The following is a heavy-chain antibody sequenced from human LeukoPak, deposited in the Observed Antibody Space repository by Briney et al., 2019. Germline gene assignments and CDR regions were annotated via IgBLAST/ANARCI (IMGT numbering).Heavy chain of an antibody. J-gene: IGHJ4*02. CDR2: IYDSGST. D-gene: IGHD3-22*01. CDR1: GGSIRSSYYY. CDR3: ARRLYYYDSTFDY. V-gene: IGHV4-39*01. Sequence: SETLSLTCTVSGGSIRSSYYYWGWIRQPPGKGLEWIGSIYDSGSTYYNPSLKSRVTISVDTSKNQFSLKLNSVTAADTAVYYCARRLYYYDSTFDYWGQGTLVTVSS.